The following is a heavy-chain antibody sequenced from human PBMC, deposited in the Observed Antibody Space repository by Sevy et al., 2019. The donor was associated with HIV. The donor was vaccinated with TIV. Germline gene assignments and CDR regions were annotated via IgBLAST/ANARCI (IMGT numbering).Heavy chain of an antibody. D-gene: IGHD2-15*01. CDR1: GGPFRSYA. J-gene: IGHJ4*02. CDR3: SRGGGLGNCGGGSCYSGHY. Sequence: ASVKVSCKASGGPFRSYAISWVRQAPGQGLEWMGGITPIFGTANYAQKFQGRDSITADESTTTVYLELTSLRSEDTAVYYCSRGGGLGNCGGGSCYSGHYWGQGTLVTVSS. CDR2: ITPIFGTA. V-gene: IGHV1-69*13.